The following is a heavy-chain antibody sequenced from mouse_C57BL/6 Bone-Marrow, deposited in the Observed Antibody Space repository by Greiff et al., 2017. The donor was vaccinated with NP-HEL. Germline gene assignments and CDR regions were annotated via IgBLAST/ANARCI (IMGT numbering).Heavy chain of an antibody. CDR2: INPGSGGP. D-gene: IGHD1-1*01. CDR3: ARGSSFFYAMDY. CDR1: GYAFTNYL. Sequence: VQLHQSGAELVRPGTSVKVSCKASGYAFTNYLIEWVKQRPGQGLEWIGVINPGSGGPNYNEKFKGKATLTADKSSSTAYMQLSSLTSEDSAVYFCARGSSFFYAMDYWGQGTSVTVSS. J-gene: IGHJ4*01. V-gene: IGHV1-54*01.